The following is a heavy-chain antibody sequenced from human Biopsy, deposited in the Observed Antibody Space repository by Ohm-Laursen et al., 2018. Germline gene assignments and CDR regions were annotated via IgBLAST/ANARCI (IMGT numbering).Heavy chain of an antibody. J-gene: IGHJ4*02. Sequence: ASVKVSCKASGYTFTNYGISWVRQAPGQGLEWMGYINCKTGATNYAQKFQGTVTMTRDTSISTAYLALGSLRSADTAIYYCARDPLNGHKHFDYWGQGSLVTVSS. CDR3: ARDPLNGHKHFDY. CDR2: INCKTGAT. V-gene: IGHV1-2*02. D-gene: IGHD2-8*01. CDR1: GYTFTNYG.